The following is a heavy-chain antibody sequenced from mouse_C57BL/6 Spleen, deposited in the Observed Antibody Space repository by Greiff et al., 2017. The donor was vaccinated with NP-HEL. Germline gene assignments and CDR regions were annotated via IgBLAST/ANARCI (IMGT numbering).Heavy chain of an antibody. CDR3: ARNSNLWYFDV. J-gene: IGHJ1*03. D-gene: IGHD2-5*01. Sequence: VQLKESGAELAKPGASVKLSCKASGYTFTSYWMHWVKQRPGQGLEWIGYINPSSGYTKYNQKFKDKATLTADKSSSTAYMQLSSLTYEDSAVYYCARNSNLWYFDVWGTGTTVTVSS. CDR1: GYTFTSYW. CDR2: INPSSGYT. V-gene: IGHV1-7*01.